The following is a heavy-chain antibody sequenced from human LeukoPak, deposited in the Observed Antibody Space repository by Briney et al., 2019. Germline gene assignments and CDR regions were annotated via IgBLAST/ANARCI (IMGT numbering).Heavy chain of an antibody. CDR2: IIPIFGTA. V-gene: IGHV1-69*05. J-gene: IGHJ4*02. CDR1: GGTFSSYA. D-gene: IGHD2-2*01. Sequence: ASVKVSCKASGGTFSSYAISWVRQAPGQGLEWMGGIIPIFGTANYAQKFQGRVTITTDESTSTAYMELSSLRSEDTAVYYCARGYCSSTSCLFFDYWGQGTLVTVSS. CDR3: ARGYCSSTSCLFFDY.